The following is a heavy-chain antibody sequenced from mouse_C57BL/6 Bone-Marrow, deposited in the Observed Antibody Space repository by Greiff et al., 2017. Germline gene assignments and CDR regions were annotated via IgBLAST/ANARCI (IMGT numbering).Heavy chain of an antibody. V-gene: IGHV1-64*01. CDR3: ARSYDYDDYTMDY. CDR1: GYTFTNYW. Sequence: VKLQQPGAELVKPGASVKLSCKASGYTFTNYWMHWVKQRPGQGLEWIGMMHPNGGSPDYNEKFKSEATLSVDKSSRTAYMERSRLTSEDSAVYYCARSYDYDDYTMDYCGQGTSVTVSS. D-gene: IGHD2-4*01. J-gene: IGHJ4*01. CDR2: MHPNGGSP.